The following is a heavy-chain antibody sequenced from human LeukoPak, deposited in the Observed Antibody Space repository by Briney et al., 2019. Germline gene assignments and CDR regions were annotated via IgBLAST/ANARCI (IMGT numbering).Heavy chain of an antibody. CDR3: ARGQRSSGGNIFDY. CDR2: IFYRGST. Sequence: PSQTLSLTCTVSGGSISNDDYYWTWIRQSPGKGLEWIGYIFYRGSTYYNPSLKSRLAISVDTSKNQFSMKLTSVTAADTAIYFCARGQRSSGGNIFDYWGQGTLVTVS. J-gene: IGHJ4*02. D-gene: IGHD2-15*01. CDR1: GGSISNDDYY. V-gene: IGHV4-30-4*01.